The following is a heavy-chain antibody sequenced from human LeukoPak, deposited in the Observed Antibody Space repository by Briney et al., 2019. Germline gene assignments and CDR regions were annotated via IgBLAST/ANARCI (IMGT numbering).Heavy chain of an antibody. D-gene: IGHD3-22*01. CDR2: ISAYNGNT. V-gene: IGHV1-18*01. CDR1: GYTFTSYG. J-gene: IGHJ4*02. Sequence: ASVKVSCKASGYTFTSYGISWVRQAPGQGLEWMGWISAYNGNTNYAQKLQGRVTMTTDTSTSTAYVELRSLRSDDTAVYYCARDPYDSSGYYWSGDYWGQGTLVTVSS. CDR3: ARDPYDSSGYYWSGDY.